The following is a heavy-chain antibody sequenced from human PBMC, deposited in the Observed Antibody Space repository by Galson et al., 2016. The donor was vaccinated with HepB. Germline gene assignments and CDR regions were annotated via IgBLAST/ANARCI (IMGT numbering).Heavy chain of an antibody. J-gene: IGHJ5*02. CDR2: IYYSGST. CDR3: ARRRNYYDSSGYYYDCFAP. Sequence: LSLTCTVSGGSISSYYWSWIRQPPGKGLEWIGDIYYSGSTNYNPSLKSRVTISVDTSKNQFSLKLSSVTAADTAVYYCARRRNYYDSSGYYYDCFAPWGQGTQVTVSS. D-gene: IGHD3-22*01. V-gene: IGHV4-59*08. CDR1: GGSISSYY.